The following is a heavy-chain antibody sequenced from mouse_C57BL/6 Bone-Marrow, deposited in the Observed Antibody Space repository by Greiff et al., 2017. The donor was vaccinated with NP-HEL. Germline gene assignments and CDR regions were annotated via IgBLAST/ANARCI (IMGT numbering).Heavy chain of an antibody. Sequence: VQLKESGGGLVQPGESLKLSCESNEYEFPSHDMSWVRKTPEQRLELVAAINSAGGSTYYPDTMERRFIISRDNTKTTLYLQMSSRRSEDTASDYCARDVEGDGGYFDGWGTGTTVTVSS. CDR1: EYEFPSHD. CDR2: INSAGGST. D-gene: IGHD3-3*01. J-gene: IGHJ1*03. CDR3: ARDVEGDGGYFDG. V-gene: IGHV5-2*01.